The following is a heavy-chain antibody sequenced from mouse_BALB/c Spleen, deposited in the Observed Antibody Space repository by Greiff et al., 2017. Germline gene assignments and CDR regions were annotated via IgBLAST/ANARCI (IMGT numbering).Heavy chain of an antibody. D-gene: IGHD4-1*01. CDR3: TRLNWDDGYAMDY. V-gene: IGHV1-69*02. Sequence: VQLQQPGAELVRPGASVKLSCKASGYTFTSYWINWVKQRPGQGLEWIGNIYPSDSYTNYNQKFKDKATLTVDKSSSTAYMQLSSPTSEDSAVYYCTRLNWDDGYAMDYWGQGTSVTVSS. CDR2: IYPSDSYT. CDR1: GYTFTSYW. J-gene: IGHJ4*01.